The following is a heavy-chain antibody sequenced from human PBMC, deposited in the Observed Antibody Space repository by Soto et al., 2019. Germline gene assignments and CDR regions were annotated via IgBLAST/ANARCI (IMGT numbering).Heavy chain of an antibody. Sequence: SETLSLTCTVSGGSISSYYWSWIRQPPGKGLEWIGYIYYSGSTNYNPSLKSRVTISVDTSKNQFSLKLSSVTAADTAVYYCARGGSNSYYYDSSGYYRPNWFDPWGQGTLVTVSS. D-gene: IGHD3-22*01. CDR2: IYYSGST. CDR1: GGSISSYY. J-gene: IGHJ5*02. CDR3: ARGGSNSYYYDSSGYYRPNWFDP. V-gene: IGHV4-59*01.